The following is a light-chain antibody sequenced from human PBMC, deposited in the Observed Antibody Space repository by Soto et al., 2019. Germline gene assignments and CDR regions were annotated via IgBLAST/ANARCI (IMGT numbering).Light chain of an antibody. CDR1: QGISSH. V-gene: IGKV1-8*01. Sequence: AIRMTQSPSSFSASTGDRVTITCRASQGISSHLAWYQVKPGKAPRLLIYTASYLESGVPSRFSGSGSGTDFTLPTRSLHSEDFAVSYYHHYFRYPLTFGPGTKVEIK. J-gene: IGKJ4*01. CDR3: HHYFRYPLT. CDR2: TAS.